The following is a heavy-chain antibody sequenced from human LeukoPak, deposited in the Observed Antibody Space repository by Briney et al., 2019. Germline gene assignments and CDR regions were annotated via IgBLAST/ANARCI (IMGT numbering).Heavy chain of an antibody. V-gene: IGHV3-48*03. CDR2: ISSSGSTM. CDR1: GFTFSSYE. D-gene: IGHD1-1*01. J-gene: IGHJ5*02. CDR3: ARDRNAGTTWFDP. Sequence: PGGSLRLSCAASGFTFSSYEMNWVRQAPGKGLEWVSYISSSGSTMYYADSVKGRFTISRDNAKNSLYLQMNSLRAEDTAVYYCARDRNAGTTWFDPWGQGTLVTVSS.